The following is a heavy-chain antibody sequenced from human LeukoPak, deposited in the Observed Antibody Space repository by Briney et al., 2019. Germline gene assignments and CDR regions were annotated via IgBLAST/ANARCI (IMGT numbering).Heavy chain of an antibody. D-gene: IGHD3-22*01. Sequence: PGGSLRLSCAASGFTFSSYAMHWVRQAPGKGLEYVSAISSNGGSTYYANSVKGRFTISRDNSKNTLYLQMGSLRAEDMAVYYCARARYYYDCSGYYVDYWGQGTLVTVSS. J-gene: IGHJ4*02. CDR1: GFTFSSYA. CDR2: ISSNGGST. CDR3: ARARYYYDCSGYYVDY. V-gene: IGHV3-64*01.